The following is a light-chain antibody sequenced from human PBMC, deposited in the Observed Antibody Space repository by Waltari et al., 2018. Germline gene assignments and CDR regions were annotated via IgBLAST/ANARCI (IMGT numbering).Light chain of an antibody. V-gene: IGKV3-15*01. J-gene: IGKJ1*01. Sequence: EIVMTQSPATLSVSPGERATLSCRASQSVSSILAWYQQKPGQAPRLLIYGASTRATGSPARFSGSGSGTEFTLTISSLQSEDFAVYYCQQYNNWPRTFGQGTTVEIK. CDR1: QSVSSI. CDR2: GAS. CDR3: QQYNNWPRT.